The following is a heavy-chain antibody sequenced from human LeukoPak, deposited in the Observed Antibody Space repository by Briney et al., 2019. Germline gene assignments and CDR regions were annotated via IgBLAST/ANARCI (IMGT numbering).Heavy chain of an antibody. CDR3: ASRVVVASDDAFDY. CDR2: IYYSGST. J-gene: IGHJ4*02. CDR1: GFSISSGYH. V-gene: IGHV4-38-2*02. Sequence: SETLSLTCSVSGFSISSGYHWGWIRQPPGKGPEWIGSIYYSGSTYYNPSLKSRVTISVDTSKNQFSLKLSSVTAADTAVYYCASRVVVASDDAFDYWGQGTLVTVSS. D-gene: IGHD2-15*01.